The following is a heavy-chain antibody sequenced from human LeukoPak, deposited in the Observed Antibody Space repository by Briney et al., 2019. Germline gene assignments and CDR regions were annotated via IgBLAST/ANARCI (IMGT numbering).Heavy chain of an antibody. J-gene: IGHJ6*02. CDR1: GFTFSPYA. CDR2: ISGSGGST. CDR3: AREGYCSGGSCYSFVGLDYYYYGMDV. V-gene: IGHV3-23*01. D-gene: IGHD2-15*01. Sequence: GGSLRLSCAASGFTFSPYAMSWVRQAPGKGLEWVSAISGSGGSTYYADSVKGRFTISRDNSKNSLYLQMNSLRAEDTAVYYCAREGYCSGGSCYSFVGLDYYYYGMDVWGQGTTVTVSS.